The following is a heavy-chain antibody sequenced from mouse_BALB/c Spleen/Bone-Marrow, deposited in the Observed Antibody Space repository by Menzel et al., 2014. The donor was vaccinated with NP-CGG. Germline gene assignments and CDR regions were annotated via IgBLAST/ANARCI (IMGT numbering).Heavy chain of an antibody. CDR2: IRNKAYGYIT. Sequence: EVKLVESGGGLVQPGGSLRLSCTPSGFTFTDYYMSWVRQPPGKALEWLAFIRNKAYGYITEYSASVRGRFTISRDNSQSILYLQMNTLRAEDSATYYCARFPMDYWGQGTSVTVSS. V-gene: IGHV7-3*02. CDR3: ARFPMDY. J-gene: IGHJ4*01. CDR1: GFTFTDYY.